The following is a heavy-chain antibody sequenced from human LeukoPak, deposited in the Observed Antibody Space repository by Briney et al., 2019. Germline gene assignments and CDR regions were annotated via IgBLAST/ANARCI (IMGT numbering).Heavy chain of an antibody. Sequence: GGSLRLSRAASGFTFSGYWMHWVRQAPGKGLVWVSRINSDGSSTNYADSVKGRFTISRDNAKSTLYLQMNSLRAEDTAVYYCALDGYNSYFFDYWGQGTLVTVSS. D-gene: IGHD5-24*01. CDR3: ALDGYNSYFFDY. J-gene: IGHJ4*02. CDR2: INSDGSST. V-gene: IGHV3-74*01. CDR1: GFTFSGYW.